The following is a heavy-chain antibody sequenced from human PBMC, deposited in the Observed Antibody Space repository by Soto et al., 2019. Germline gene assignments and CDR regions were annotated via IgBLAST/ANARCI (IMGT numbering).Heavy chain of an antibody. CDR2: IYWDDDK. CDR3: ALDRSSGYWFDP. V-gene: IGHV2-5*02. Sequence: QITLKESGPTLVKPTQTLTLTCTFSGFSLSTSGVGVGWIRQPPGKALEWLALIYWDDDKRYSPSLKSRLTITKDTPKTQVVLTLTNMDPVDTATYYCALDRSSGYWFDPWGQGTLVTVSS. D-gene: IGHD2-2*01. J-gene: IGHJ5*02. CDR1: GFSLSTSGVG.